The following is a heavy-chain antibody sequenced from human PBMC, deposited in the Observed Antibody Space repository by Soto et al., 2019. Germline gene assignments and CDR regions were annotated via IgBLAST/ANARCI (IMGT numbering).Heavy chain of an antibody. CDR2: IIPIFGTA. V-gene: IGHV1-69*12. CDR1: GGTFSRYA. D-gene: IGHD3-22*01. CDR3: ARPTRYYYDSSGQSAWFDP. Sequence: QVQLVQSGAEVKKPGSSVKVSCKASGGTFSRYAISWVRQAPGQGLEWMGGIIPIFGTANYAQKFQGRVTITADESTSTAYMELSSLRSEDTAVYYCARPTRYYYDSSGQSAWFDPWGQGTLVTVS. J-gene: IGHJ5*02.